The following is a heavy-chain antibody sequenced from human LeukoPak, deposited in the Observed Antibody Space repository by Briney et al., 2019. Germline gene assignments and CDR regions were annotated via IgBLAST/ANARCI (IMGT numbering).Heavy chain of an antibody. CDR2: INPNRGTT. Sequence: ASVTVSCKASGYTFTIYYIHWVRQAPGHGLEWMGWINPNRGTTNYAQQFQGRVTTTRDTSISTAFMELTRLTSDDTAVYYCTRDLLGFATTPLSDWGQGTLVTVSS. CDR3: TRDLLGFATTPLSD. CDR1: GYTFTIYY. D-gene: IGHD4-17*01. V-gene: IGHV1-2*02. J-gene: IGHJ4*02.